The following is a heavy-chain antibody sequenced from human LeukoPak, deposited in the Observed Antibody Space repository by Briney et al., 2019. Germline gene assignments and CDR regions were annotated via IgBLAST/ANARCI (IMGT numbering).Heavy chain of an antibody. D-gene: IGHD2-2*01. V-gene: IGHV1-69*13. CDR2: IIPIFGTA. CDR1: GGTFSSYA. CDR3: ASNGPAAYNYNWFDP. J-gene: IGHJ5*02. Sequence: SVKVSCKASGGTFSSYAIDWVRQAPGQGLEWMGGIIPIFGTANYAQKFQGRVTITADESTSTAYMELSSLRSEDTAVYYCASNGPAAYNYNWFDPWGQGTLVTVSS.